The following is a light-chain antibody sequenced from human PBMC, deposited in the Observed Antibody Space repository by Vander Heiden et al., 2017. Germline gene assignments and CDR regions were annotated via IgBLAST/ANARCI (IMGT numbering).Light chain of an antibody. J-gene: IGLJ1*01. CDR1: SSNIGAGSD. CDR3: QSHDSSLSGSV. V-gene: IGLV1-40*01. CDR2: GNR. Sequence: QSVLTQPPSVPGAPGQRVTISCTGSSSNIGAGSDVHWYQHLPGTDPKLLIDGNRNRPSGVPDRFSGSKSGTSASLAITGLQAEDEADYYCQSHDSSLSGSVFGTGTKVTVL.